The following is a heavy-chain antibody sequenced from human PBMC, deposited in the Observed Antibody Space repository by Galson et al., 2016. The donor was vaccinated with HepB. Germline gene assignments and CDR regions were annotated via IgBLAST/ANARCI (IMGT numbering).Heavy chain of an antibody. J-gene: IGHJ6*02. V-gene: IGHV4-31*03. D-gene: IGHD2-21*01. CDR2: ISYSGST. CDR3: AKDCKPSGGERRIYYYGMDV. CDR1: GNSISSANYY. Sequence: TLSLTCTVSGNSISSANYYWDWVRQHPGKGLEWVGYISYSGSTYYNPSLQSRVAISVDTSKNQFSLRLSSVTAADTAVYYCAKDCKPSGGERRIYYYGMDVWGQGTTVTVSS.